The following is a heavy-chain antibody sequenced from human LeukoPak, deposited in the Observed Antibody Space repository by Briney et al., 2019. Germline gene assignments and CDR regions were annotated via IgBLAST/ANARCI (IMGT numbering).Heavy chain of an antibody. J-gene: IGHJ4*02. CDR3: AKDFSRSGSYYVVSDY. CDR2: ISGSGGST. V-gene: IGHV3-23*01. CDR1: GFTFSSYA. Sequence: GGSLRLSCAASGFTFSSYAMSWVRQAPGKGLEWVSAISGSGGSTYYADSVKGRFTISRDNSKNTLYLQMNSLRAEDTAVYYCAKDFSRSGSYYVVSDYWGQGTLVTVSS. D-gene: IGHD1-26*01.